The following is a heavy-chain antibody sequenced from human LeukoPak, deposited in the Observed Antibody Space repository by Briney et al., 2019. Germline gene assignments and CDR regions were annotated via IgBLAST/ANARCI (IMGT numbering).Heavy chain of an antibody. D-gene: IGHD3-22*01. Sequence: GGSLRLSCAGSGFTFSSYIMNWVRRAPGKGLEWVSSISESSVYINYADSVKGRFTISRDNAKYSLYLQMTSLRAEDTAVYYCARAPDGYEAFDIWGQGTMVTVSS. CDR3: ARAPDGYEAFDI. CDR1: GFTFSSYI. CDR2: ISESSVYI. J-gene: IGHJ3*02. V-gene: IGHV3-21*01.